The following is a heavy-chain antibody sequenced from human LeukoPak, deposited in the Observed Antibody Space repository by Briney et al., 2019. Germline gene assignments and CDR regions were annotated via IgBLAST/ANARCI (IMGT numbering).Heavy chain of an antibody. J-gene: IGHJ4*02. Sequence: SETLSLTCAVYGGSFSGYYWSWIRQPPGKGLEWIGEINHSGSTNYNPPLKSRVTISVDTSKNQFSLKLSSVTAADTAVYYCARRSRYYDYVWGSYRYTAFDYWGQGTPVTVSS. D-gene: IGHD3-16*02. V-gene: IGHV4-34*01. CDR1: GGSFSGYY. CDR3: ARRSRYYDYVWGSYRYTAFDY. CDR2: INHSGST.